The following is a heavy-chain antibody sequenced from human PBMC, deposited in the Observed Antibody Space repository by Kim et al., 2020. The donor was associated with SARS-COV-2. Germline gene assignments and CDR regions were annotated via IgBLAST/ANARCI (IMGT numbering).Heavy chain of an antibody. J-gene: IGHJ2*01. Sequence: GGSLRLSCAASGFTFSNYAMTWVRQPPGKGLEWDSGINGRGATTYYADSVKGRFTISRDNSKNTLYLQMNSLRAEDTAVYYCAKDGGNYYDTTGSFYWYFDLWGRGTLVTVSS. V-gene: IGHV3-23*01. CDR3: AKDGGNYYDTTGSFYWYFDL. D-gene: IGHD3-22*01. CDR2: INGRGATT. CDR1: GFTFSNYA.